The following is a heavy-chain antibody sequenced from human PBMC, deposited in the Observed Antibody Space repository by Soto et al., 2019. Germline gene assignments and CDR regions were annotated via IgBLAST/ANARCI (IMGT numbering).Heavy chain of an antibody. CDR3: ARGNATKIVVTTYDGLDV. CDR2: IIHVFGTA. Sequence: QVQLVQSGAEVKKPGSSVRVSCKASGGTLRNYGISWVRQAPGQGLEWMGGIIHVFGTANYAQKFQGRVTMSADESTSTVYMDVTSLRSEDTAVYYCARGNATKIVVTTYDGLDVWGQGTTVTVSS. V-gene: IGHV1-69*12. J-gene: IGHJ6*02. D-gene: IGHD4-17*01. CDR1: GGTLRNYG.